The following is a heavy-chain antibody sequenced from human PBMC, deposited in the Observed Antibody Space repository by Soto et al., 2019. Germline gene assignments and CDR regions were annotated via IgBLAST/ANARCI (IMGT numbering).Heavy chain of an antibody. V-gene: IGHV3-23*01. J-gene: IGHJ5*02. CDR2: ISASGGTT. CDR1: GFTFTSYA. CDR3: AKAWGWFDP. D-gene: IGHD3-16*01. Sequence: EVQLLESGGDLVHPGGSLSLSCAASGFTFTSYARTWVRQAPEKGLEWVSSISASGGTTYYTDSVKGRFTISRDNSKNTLFLQMNSLRAEDTAVYYCAKAWGWFDPWGQGTLVTVSS.